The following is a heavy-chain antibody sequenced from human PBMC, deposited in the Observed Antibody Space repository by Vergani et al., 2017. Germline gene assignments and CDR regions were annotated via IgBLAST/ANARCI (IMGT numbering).Heavy chain of an antibody. CDR3: AGGLAEGRIVDAFDI. CDR1: GYSISSGYY. CDR2: IYHSGST. V-gene: IGHV4-38-2*01. J-gene: IGHJ3*02. D-gene: IGHD2-15*01. Sequence: QVQLQESGPGLVKPSETLSLTCAVSGYSISSGYYWGWIRQPPGKGLEWIGSIYHSGSTYYNPSLRSRVTISVDTSKNQFSLKLSSVTAADTAVYYCAGGLAEGRIVDAFDIWGQGTMVTVSS.